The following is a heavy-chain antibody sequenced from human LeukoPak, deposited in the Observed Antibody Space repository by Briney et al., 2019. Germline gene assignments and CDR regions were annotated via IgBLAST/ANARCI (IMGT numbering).Heavy chain of an antibody. J-gene: IGHJ4*02. CDR2: ISGSGDSS. D-gene: IGHD3-9*01. Sequence: GGSLRLSCAASGFTFSSYWMSWVRQAPGKGLEWVSTISGSGDSSYYADSVKGRFTISRDNSKNTLYLQMNSLRAEDTAVYYCARSTSSEYDIYHFDYWGQGTLVTVSS. V-gene: IGHV3-23*01. CDR3: ARSTSSEYDIYHFDY. CDR1: GFTFSSYW.